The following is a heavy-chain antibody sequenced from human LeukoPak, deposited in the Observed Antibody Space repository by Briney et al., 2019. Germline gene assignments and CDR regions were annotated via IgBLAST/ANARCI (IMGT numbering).Heavy chain of an antibody. CDR1: RFTFSSYA. D-gene: IGHD3/OR15-3a*01. J-gene: IGHJ4*02. CDR2: ISGSGITT. V-gene: IGHV3-23*01. CDR3: AKDRTGYYDTSPDFDH. Sequence: GGSLRLSCAASRFTFSSYAMNWVRQAPGKGLEWVSVISGSGITTYYADSVKGRFTISRDNSKNTLYLQMDSLRAEDTAVYYCAKDRTGYYDTSPDFDHWGQGTLVTVSS.